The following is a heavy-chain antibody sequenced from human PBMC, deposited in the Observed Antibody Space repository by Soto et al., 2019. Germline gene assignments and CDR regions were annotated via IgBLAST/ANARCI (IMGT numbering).Heavy chain of an antibody. CDR3: AKGSGDESGLRWFDP. CDR2: VSSSGDVT. V-gene: IGHV3-23*01. Sequence: EVQLLESWGGLVQPGGSLRLSCAASGFTFSGYAMTWVRQAPGKGPEWVSAVSSSGDVTYYADSVKGRFTISRDNSNSTLHLQMNSLRAEDTAVYYCAKGSGDESGLRWFDPWGQGTLVTVSS. D-gene: IGHD2-21*01. J-gene: IGHJ5*02. CDR1: GFTFSGYA.